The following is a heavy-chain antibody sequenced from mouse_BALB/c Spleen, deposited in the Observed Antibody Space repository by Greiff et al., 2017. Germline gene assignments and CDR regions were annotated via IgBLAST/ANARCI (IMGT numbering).Heavy chain of an antibody. J-gene: IGHJ4*01. CDR3: AREVRRGMDY. Sequence: EVHLVESGGGLVKPGGSLKLSCAASGFTFSSFGMHWVRQAPEKGLEWVAYISSGSSTIYYADTVKGRFTISRDNPKNTLFLQMTSLRSEDTAMYYCAREVRRGMDYWGQGTSVTVSS. V-gene: IGHV5-17*02. D-gene: IGHD2-14*01. CDR2: ISSGSSTI. CDR1: GFTFSSFG.